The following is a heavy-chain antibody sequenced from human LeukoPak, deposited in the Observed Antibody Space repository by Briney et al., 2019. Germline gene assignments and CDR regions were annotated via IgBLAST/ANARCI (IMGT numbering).Heavy chain of an antibody. CDR1: GFTFSSYS. D-gene: IGHD3-3*01. J-gene: IGHJ3*02. V-gene: IGHV3-21*01. CDR3: ASPEGPFGVAPYDALDI. Sequence: GGSLRLSCAASGFTFSSYSMNWVRQAPGKGLEWVSSFSSSSSYIYYADSVKGRFTISRDNAKNSLYLQMNSLRAEDTAVYYCASPEGPFGVAPYDALDIWGQGTMVTVSS. CDR2: FSSSSSYI.